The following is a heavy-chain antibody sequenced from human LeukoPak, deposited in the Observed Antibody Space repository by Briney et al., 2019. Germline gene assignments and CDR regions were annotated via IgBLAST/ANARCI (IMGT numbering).Heavy chain of an antibody. CDR1: GFTFSSYA. J-gene: IGHJ4*02. CDR2: ISSNGGST. Sequence: GGSLRLSCSASGFTFSSYAMHWVRQAPGKGLEYVSAISSNGGSTYYADSVKGRFTISRDNSKNTLYLQMGSLRAEDTAVYYCVKSPSGQLWSFFFDYWGQGTLVTVSS. V-gene: IGHV3-64D*06. D-gene: IGHD5-18*01. CDR3: VKSPSGQLWSFFFDY.